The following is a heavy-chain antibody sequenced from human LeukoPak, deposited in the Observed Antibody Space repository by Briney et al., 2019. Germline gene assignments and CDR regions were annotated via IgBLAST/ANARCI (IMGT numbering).Heavy chain of an antibody. J-gene: IGHJ2*01. CDR2: INPNSGDT. CDR1: GYTFTGYY. D-gene: IGHD1-26*01. CDR3: ARGVGPRYFDL. Sequence: ASVKVSCKASGYTFTGYYLHWVRQAPGQGLEWMGWINPNSGDTNYAQKPQGRVTMTRDTSISTAYMELSRLRSDDTAVYYCARGVGPRYFDLWGRGTLVTVSS. V-gene: IGHV1-2*02.